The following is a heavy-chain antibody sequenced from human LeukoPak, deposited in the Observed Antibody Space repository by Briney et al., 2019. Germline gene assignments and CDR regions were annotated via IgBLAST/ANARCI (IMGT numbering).Heavy chain of an antibody. CDR1: GGSISSSSYY. J-gene: IGHJ5*02. V-gene: IGHV4-39*07. D-gene: IGHD6-13*01. CDR3: ARERTGGGQLVLGP. CDR2: IYYSGST. Sequence: SETLSLTCTVSGGSISSSSYYWGWIRQPPGKGLEWIGSIYYSGSTYYNPSLKSRVTISVDTSKNQFSLKLSSVTAADTAVYYCARERTGGGQLVLGPWGQGTLVTVSS.